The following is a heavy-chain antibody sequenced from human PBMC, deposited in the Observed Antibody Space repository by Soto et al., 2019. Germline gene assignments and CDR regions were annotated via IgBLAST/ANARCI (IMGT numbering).Heavy chain of an antibody. CDR3: ARVNRGAFDS. Sequence: ASETLSLTCTVSGGSINDYYWSWIRQPPGKGLEWIGYIFYTGDTSYRPSLKGRITISLDTSDNHFSLKLTSVTAADTAVYYCARVNRGAFDSWGQGTLVTVSS. V-gene: IGHV4-59*01. CDR1: GGSINDYY. J-gene: IGHJ4*02. CDR2: IFYTGDT.